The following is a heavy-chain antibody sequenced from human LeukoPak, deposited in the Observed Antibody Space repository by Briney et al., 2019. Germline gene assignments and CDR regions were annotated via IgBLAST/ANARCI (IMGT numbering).Heavy chain of an antibody. CDR2: ISAYNGNT. V-gene: IGHV1-18*01. CDR3: ARGARVVPVATWDY. D-gene: IGHD2-2*01. CDR1: GYTFTSYG. J-gene: IGHJ4*02. Sequence: ASVTVSCKASGYTFTSYGISWVRQAPGQGLEWMGWISAYNGNTNYAQKLQGRVTMTTDTSTSTAYMELRSLRSDDTAVYYCARGARVVPVATWDYWGQGTLVTVSS.